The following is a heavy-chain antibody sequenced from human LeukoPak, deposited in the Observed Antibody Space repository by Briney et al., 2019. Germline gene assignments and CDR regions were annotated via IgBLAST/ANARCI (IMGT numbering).Heavy chain of an antibody. CDR1: GGSFSSSSYY. D-gene: IGHD3-10*01. CDR3: ARGMSMVRGVIIRNYYYYYMDV. V-gene: IGHV4-39*07. CDR2: IYYSGST. J-gene: IGHJ6*03. Sequence: SETLSLTCAVYGGSFSSSSYYWGWIRQPPGKGLEWIGSIYYSGSTYYNPSLKSRVTISVDTSKNQFSLKLSSVTAADTAVYYCARGMSMVRGVIIRNYYYYYMDVWGKGTTVTVSS.